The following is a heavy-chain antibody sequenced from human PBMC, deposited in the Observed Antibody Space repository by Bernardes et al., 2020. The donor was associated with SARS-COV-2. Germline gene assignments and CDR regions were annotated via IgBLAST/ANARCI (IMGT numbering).Heavy chain of an antibody. CDR2: FDPEDGET. J-gene: IGHJ5*02. CDR3: ATGAVVGATTWFDP. Sequence: ASVKVSCKVSGYTLTELSMHWVRQAPGIGLEWMGGFDPEDGETIYAQKFQGRVTMTEDTSTDTAYMELSSLRSEDTAVYYCATGAVVGATTWFDPWGQGTLVNVSS. CDR1: GYTLTELS. D-gene: IGHD1-26*01. V-gene: IGHV1-24*01.